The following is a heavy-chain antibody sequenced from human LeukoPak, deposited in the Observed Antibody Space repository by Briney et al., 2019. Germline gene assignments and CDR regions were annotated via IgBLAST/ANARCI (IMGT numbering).Heavy chain of an antibody. D-gene: IGHD4-17*01. J-gene: IGHJ4*02. Sequence: PSETLSLTRTVSGGSISSYYWSWIRQPAGKGLELIGRIYTSGSTNYNPSLKSRVTMSVDTSKNQFSLKLSSVTAADTAVYYCARDLGYGDYGDYWRQGTLVTVSS. CDR3: ARDLGYGDYGDY. V-gene: IGHV4-4*07. CDR2: IYTSGST. CDR1: GGSISSYY.